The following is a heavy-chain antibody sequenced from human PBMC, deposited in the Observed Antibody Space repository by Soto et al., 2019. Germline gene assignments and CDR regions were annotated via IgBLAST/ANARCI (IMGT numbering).Heavy chain of an antibody. Sequence: PSETLSLTCTVSGGSISSYYWSWIRQPAGKGLEWIGRIYTSGSTNYNPSLKSRVTMSVDTSKNQFSLKLSSVTAADTAVYYCARLLLDYGDYTYFDYWGQGTLVTVSS. V-gene: IGHV4-4*07. CDR1: GGSISSYY. CDR2: IYTSGST. J-gene: IGHJ4*02. D-gene: IGHD4-17*01. CDR3: ARLLLDYGDYTYFDY.